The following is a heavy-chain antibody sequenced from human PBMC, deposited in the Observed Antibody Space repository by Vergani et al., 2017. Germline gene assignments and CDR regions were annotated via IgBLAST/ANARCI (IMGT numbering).Heavy chain of an antibody. J-gene: IGHJ4*02. Sequence: QVQLQESGPGLVKPSQTLSLTCTVSGGSISSGGYYWSWIRQHPGKGLEWIGEINHSGSTYYNPSLKSRVTISVDTSKNQFSLKLSSVTAADTAVYYCARHAEYSSSSSFDYWGQGTLVTVSS. V-gene: IGHV4-39*01. CDR2: INHSGST. CDR3: ARHAEYSSSSSFDY. D-gene: IGHD6-6*01. CDR1: GGSISSGGYY.